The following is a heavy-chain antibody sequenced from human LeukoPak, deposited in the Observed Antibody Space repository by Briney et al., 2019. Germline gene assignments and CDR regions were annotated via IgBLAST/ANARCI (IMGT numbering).Heavy chain of an antibody. V-gene: IGHV3-23*01. CDR3: AKDLGLDY. CDR2: ISGSGGST. CDR1: XXX. J-gene: IGHJ4*02. D-gene: IGHD3-10*01. Sequence: XXXXSWVXXXPGKGLEWVSAISGSGGSTYYADSVKGRFTISRDNSKNTLYLQMNSLRAEDTAVYYCAKDLGLDYWGQGTLVTVSS.